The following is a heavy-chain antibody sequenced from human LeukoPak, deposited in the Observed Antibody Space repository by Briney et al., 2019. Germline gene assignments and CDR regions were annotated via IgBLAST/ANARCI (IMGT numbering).Heavy chain of an antibody. CDR2: ISSSSSTI. CDR3: ARDPDYGDYTRFDY. D-gene: IGHD4-17*01. J-gene: IGHJ4*02. CDR1: GFTFSSYS. V-gene: IGHV3-48*01. Sequence: GGSLRLSCAASGFTFSSYSMNWVRQAPGKGLEWVSYISSSSSTIHYADSVKGRFTISRDNAKNSLYLQMNSLRAEDTAVYYCARDPDYGDYTRFDYWGQGTLVTVSS.